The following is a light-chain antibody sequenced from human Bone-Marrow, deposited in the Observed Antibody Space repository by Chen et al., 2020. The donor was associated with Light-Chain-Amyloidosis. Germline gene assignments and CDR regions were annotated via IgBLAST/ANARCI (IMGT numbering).Light chain of an antibody. V-gene: IGKV1-39*01. CDR2: AAS. Sequence: DIQMTQSLPSPSASIGDTVTITCRASHSVDKYLNWYQQKAGKPPTLLIYAASSLQSGVPPRFRGSGAGTDFSLTISNLQPDDFATYYCQQTYSDSAYTFGQGTNLQI. J-gene: IGKJ2*01. CDR1: HSVDKY. CDR3: QQTYSDSAYT.